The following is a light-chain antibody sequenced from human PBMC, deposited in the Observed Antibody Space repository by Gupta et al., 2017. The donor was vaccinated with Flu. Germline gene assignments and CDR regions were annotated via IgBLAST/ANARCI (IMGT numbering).Light chain of an antibody. Sequence: TVSWAPGERATLSCRASQSISNYLAWYQQKPGQAPRLLIYDASNRATGIPARFRGSGSGTDFTLTISSLEPEDFAVYYCQQRSNWPPALTFGGGTKVEIK. CDR2: DAS. J-gene: IGKJ4*01. V-gene: IGKV3-11*01. CDR1: QSISNY. CDR3: QQRSNWPPALT.